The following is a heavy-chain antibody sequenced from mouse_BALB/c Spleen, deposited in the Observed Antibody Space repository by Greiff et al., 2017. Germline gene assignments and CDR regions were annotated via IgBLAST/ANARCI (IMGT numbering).Heavy chain of an antibody. V-gene: IGHV1-14*01. D-gene: IGHD1-1*01. CDR3: ARPYGSSPMDY. Sequence: VQLQQSGPELVKPGASVKMSCKASGYTFTSSVMHWVKQKPGQGLEWIGYINPYNDGTKYNEKFKGKATLTSDKSSSTAYMELSSLTSEDSAVYYCARPYGSSPMDYWGQGTSVTVSS. J-gene: IGHJ4*01. CDR1: GYTFTSSV. CDR2: INPYNDGT.